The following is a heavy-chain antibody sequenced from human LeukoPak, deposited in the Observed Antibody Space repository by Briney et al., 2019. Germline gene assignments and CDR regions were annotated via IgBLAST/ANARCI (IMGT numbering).Heavy chain of an antibody. D-gene: IGHD1-26*01. Sequence: GGSLRLSCAASGFTFSSYSMNWVRQAPGKGLEWVSSISSSSSYIYYADSVKGRFTISRDNAKNSLYLQMNSLRAEDTAVYYCARSVGLLHYYYYYMDVWGKGTTVTVSS. CDR3: ARSVGLLHYYYYYMDV. CDR2: ISSSSSYI. J-gene: IGHJ6*03. V-gene: IGHV3-21*01. CDR1: GFTFSSYS.